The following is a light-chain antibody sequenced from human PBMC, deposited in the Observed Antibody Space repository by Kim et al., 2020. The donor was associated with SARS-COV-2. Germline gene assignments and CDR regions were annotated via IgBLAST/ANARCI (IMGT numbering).Light chain of an antibody. J-gene: IGLJ2*01. CDR2: GKI. CDR1: TLRSYS. V-gene: IGLV3-19*01. CDR3: NSRDSSGNHLVV. Sequence: GQTVRITCQGDTLRSYSANWYQQKPGPAPILVIYGKINRPSGIPDRFSGSSSGNTASLTITGAQAEDEADYYCNSRDSSGNHLVVFGGGTQLTVL.